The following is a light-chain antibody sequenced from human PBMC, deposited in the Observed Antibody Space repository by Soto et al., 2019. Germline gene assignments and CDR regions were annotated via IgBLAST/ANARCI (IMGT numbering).Light chain of an antibody. J-gene: IGKJ5*01. V-gene: IGKV1-16*01. CDR1: QDITSY. CDR3: QHYKSYPIT. Sequence: DIQVTQSPSSLSASVGDRVSITCRASQDITSYLACFQHEPGKAPKSLIYDASTLQSGVPSRFSGSGSGTDFTLIISSLQPEDVATYYCQHYKSYPITFGQGTRLEIQ. CDR2: DAS.